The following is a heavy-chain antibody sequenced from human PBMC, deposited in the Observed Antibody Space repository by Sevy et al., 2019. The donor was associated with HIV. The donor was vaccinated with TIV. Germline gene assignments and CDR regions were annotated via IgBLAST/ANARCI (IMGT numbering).Heavy chain of an antibody. CDR1: GFTFSGYS. CDR3: ARERGRGLYYYDSSAFLY. V-gene: IGHV3-21*01. Sequence: GGSLRLSCAASGFTFSGYSMNWVRQAPGKGLEWVSSITSSSSYIYYADSLKGRFTISRDNAKNSLYLQKNSLRAEETAVYYCARERGRGLYYYDSSAFLYWGQGTLVTVSS. J-gene: IGHJ4*02. CDR2: ITSSSSYI. D-gene: IGHD3-22*01.